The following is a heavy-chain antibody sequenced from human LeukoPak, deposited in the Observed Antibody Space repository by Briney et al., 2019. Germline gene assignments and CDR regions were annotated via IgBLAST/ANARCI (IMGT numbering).Heavy chain of an antibody. J-gene: IGHJ5*02. CDR1: RGSISGYS. D-gene: IGHD4/OR15-4a*01. CDR2: IYYSGDT. Sequence: SETLSLTCTVSRGSISGYSWSWIRQSPGGGLEWIGYIYYSGDTAYNPSLRSRVTLSVDTSKNQFSLQLRSVTTADTAVYYCVRGPYGASISKWFDPWGQGTLVTVSS. CDR3: VRGPYGASISKWFDP. V-gene: IGHV4-59*01.